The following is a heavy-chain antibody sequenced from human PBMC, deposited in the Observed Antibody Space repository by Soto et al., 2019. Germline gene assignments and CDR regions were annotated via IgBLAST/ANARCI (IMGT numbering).Heavy chain of an antibody. J-gene: IGHJ6*02. Sequence: PGESLKISCKGSGYSFTSYWIGWVRQMPGKGLEWMGIIYPGDSDTRYSPSFQGQVTISADKSISTAYLQWSSLKASDTAMYYCAISSTDGYYYYYGMDVWGQGTTVTVS. CDR2: IYPGDSDT. V-gene: IGHV5-51*01. CDR1: GYSFTSYW. CDR3: AISSTDGYYYYYGMDV.